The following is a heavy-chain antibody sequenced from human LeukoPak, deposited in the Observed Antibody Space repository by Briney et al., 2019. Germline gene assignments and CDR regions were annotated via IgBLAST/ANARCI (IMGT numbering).Heavy chain of an antibody. CDR1: GFTFSSYA. CDR3: AKDRWELLNYFDY. CDR2: ISWNSGSI. Sequence: GGSLRLSCAASGFTFSSYAMSWVRQAPGKGLEWVSGISWNSGSIGYADSVKGRFTISRDNAKNSLCLQMNSLRAEDTALYYCAKDRWELLNYFDYWGQGTLVTVSS. J-gene: IGHJ4*02. D-gene: IGHD1-26*01. V-gene: IGHV3-9*01.